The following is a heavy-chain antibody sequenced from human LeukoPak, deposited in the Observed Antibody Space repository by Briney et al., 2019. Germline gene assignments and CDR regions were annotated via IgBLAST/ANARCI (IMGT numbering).Heavy chain of an antibody. CDR1: GYTFTGYY. CDR2: INPNSGGT. D-gene: IGHD3-22*01. V-gene: IGHV1-2*02. J-gene: IGHJ1*01. Sequence: GASVKVSCQASGYTFTGYYMHWVRQAPGQGLEWRGWINPNSGGTNYAQKFQGRVTMTRDTSISTAYMELSRLRSDDTAVYYCARVRTMIVPTGLFQHWGQGTLVTVSS. CDR3: ARVRTMIVPTGLFQH.